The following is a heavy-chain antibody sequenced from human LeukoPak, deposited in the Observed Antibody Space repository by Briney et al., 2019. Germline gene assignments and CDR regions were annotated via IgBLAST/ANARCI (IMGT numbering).Heavy chain of an antibody. CDR2: LSASGGLT. J-gene: IGHJ4*02. CDR1: GFTFSHAW. Sequence: GGSLRLSCAVSGFTFSHAWMSWVRQAPGKGLEWVSGLSASGGLTYYADSVKGRFTISRDNSKNTLYLQMNSLRAEDTAVYYCASSCRDGCKIDYWGQGTLVTVSS. D-gene: IGHD5-24*01. CDR3: ASSCRDGCKIDY. V-gene: IGHV3-23*01.